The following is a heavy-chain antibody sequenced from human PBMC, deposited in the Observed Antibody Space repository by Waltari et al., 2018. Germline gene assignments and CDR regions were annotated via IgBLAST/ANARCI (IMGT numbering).Heavy chain of an antibody. CDR2: IYYSGST. J-gene: IGHJ4*02. V-gene: IGHV4-59*11. D-gene: IGHD3-3*01. Sequence: QVQLQESGPGLVKPSETLSLTCTVSGGSISSHYWSWTRQPTGKGLEWIGYIYYSGSTNYNPSLKSRVTISVDTSKNQFSLKLSSVTAADTAVYYCARTQTYDFWSGYYYFDYWGQGTLVTVSS. CDR1: GGSISSHY. CDR3: ARTQTYDFWSGYYYFDY.